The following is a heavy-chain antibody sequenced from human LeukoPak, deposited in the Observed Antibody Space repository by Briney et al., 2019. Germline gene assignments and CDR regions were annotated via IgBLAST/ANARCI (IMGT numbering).Heavy chain of an antibody. CDR2: FYSCGSA. J-gene: IGHJ4*02. CDR1: GGSLTGYH. Sequence: SDTLSLPCTVSGGSLTGYHWSGLRQPPGKGLEGFGNFYSCGSAFYNPSLKSRVTISVDTSKKHFSHNQSSVPAADTAVYYCARRVRSGNYGGGGYWGQGTLVTVSS. D-gene: IGHD1-26*01. V-gene: IGHV4-39*01. CDR3: ARRVRSGNYGGGGY.